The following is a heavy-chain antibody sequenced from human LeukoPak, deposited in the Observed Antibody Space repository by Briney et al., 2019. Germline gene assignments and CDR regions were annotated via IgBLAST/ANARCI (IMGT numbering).Heavy chain of an antibody. D-gene: IGHD4-11*01. J-gene: IGHJ6*03. Sequence: SETLSLTCTVSGGSTSSYYWCWIRQPPGKGLEWIGYIYYSGSTNYNPSLKSRVTISVDTSKNQFSLKLSSVTAADTAVYYCARHEMTTVKGAGYYFYYYMDVWGKGTTVTVSS. CDR2: IYYSGST. CDR3: ARHEMTTVKGAGYYFYYYMDV. CDR1: GGSTSSYY. V-gene: IGHV4-59*01.